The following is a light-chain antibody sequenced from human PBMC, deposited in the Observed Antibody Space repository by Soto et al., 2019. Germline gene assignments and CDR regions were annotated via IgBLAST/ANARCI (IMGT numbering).Light chain of an antibody. Sequence: IQMTQSPSSVSASVGDRVTITCRASQGISSWLAWYQQKPGKAPKLLIYKASNLEGGVPSRFSGSGSGTEFTLTISSLRPDDFATYYCQQYHNYAYTFGQGTKVDIK. CDR3: QQYHNYAYT. J-gene: IGKJ1*01. CDR2: KAS. V-gene: IGKV1-5*03. CDR1: QGISSW.